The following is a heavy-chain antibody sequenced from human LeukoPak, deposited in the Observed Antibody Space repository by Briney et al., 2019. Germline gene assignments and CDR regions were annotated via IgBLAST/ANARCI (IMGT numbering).Heavy chain of an antibody. D-gene: IGHD3-16*01. J-gene: IGHJ4*02. CDR1: GYTFSTYH. CDR3: VREASGGYFDY. CDR2: ISPSNGNT. Sequence: ASVKVSCKASGYTFSTYHMNWVRQAPGQGLEWMGTISPSNGNTNYAQSFRGRVTMTRDTSTSTVYMELTSLTSEDTAVYYCVREASGGYFDYWGQGTLVTVSS. V-gene: IGHV1-46*01.